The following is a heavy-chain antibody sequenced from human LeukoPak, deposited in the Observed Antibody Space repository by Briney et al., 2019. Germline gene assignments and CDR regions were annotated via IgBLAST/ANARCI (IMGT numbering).Heavy chain of an antibody. D-gene: IGHD2-15*01. V-gene: IGHV1-2*02. CDR1: GYTFTGYY. J-gene: IGHJ4*02. CDR2: INCNSGVT. CDR3: ARDRLDTEYLVGTANDY. Sequence: GASVKVSCKATGYTFTGYYIHWVRQAPGQGLEWMGWINCNSGVTDYAQKFQGRVTMTRDTSLTTVYMDLTSLTYDDTAVYYCARDRLDTEYLVGTANDYWGQGTQVTVSS.